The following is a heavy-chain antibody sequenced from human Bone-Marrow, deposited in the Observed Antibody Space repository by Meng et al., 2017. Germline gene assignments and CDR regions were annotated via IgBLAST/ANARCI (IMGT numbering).Heavy chain of an antibody. V-gene: IGHV4-34*01. Sequence: QVQLQQWGAGLLKPSETLSLTCAVYGGSFSGYYWSWIRQPPGKGLEWIGEINHSGSTNYNPSLKSRVTISVDTSKNQFSLKLSSVTAADTAVCYCARGVVRNWNYLPWGQGTLVTVSS. D-gene: IGHD1-7*01. CDR1: GGSFSGYY. CDR2: INHSGST. J-gene: IGHJ5*02. CDR3: ARGVVRNWNYLP.